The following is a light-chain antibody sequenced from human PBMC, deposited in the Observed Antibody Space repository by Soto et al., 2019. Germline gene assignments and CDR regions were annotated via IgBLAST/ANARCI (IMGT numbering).Light chain of an antibody. J-gene: IGKJ5*01. Sequence: RASQSVSSSYLAWYQQKPGQAPRLLIYGASSRATGIPDRFSGSGSGSSFTIRLSRLDCGHGAAYYPQYHGRSPTTLGQGTRLEIK. CDR3: QYHGRSPTT. CDR1: QSVSSSY. CDR2: GAS. V-gene: IGKV3-20*01.